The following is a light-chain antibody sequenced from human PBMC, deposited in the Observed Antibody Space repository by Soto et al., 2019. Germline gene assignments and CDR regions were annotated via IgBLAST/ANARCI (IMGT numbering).Light chain of an antibody. Sequence: EIVLTQSPGTLSLSPGERATLSCRASQSFLSTYLAWYQQKPGQAPRLLIYGASTRATGIPDRFSGSGSGTDFTLTITRLEPEDFAVYYCQQYGSSPRTFGGGTKVEIK. V-gene: IGKV3-20*01. CDR1: QSFLSTY. CDR3: QQYGSSPRT. J-gene: IGKJ4*01. CDR2: GAS.